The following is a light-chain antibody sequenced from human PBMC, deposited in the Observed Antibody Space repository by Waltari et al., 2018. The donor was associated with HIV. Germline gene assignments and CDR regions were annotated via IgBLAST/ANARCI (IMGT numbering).Light chain of an antibody. CDR3: QQSYKTPFT. Sequence: DIYMTQSPSSLSASVADRVTITCRASQTINTFLNWYQQKPGRSPKLLIYAASNLQSGVPSRFGGNGSGTDFSLIISSLQPEDFATYCCQQSYKTPFTFGPGTKVDVK. CDR2: AAS. V-gene: IGKV1-39*01. J-gene: IGKJ3*01. CDR1: QTINTF.